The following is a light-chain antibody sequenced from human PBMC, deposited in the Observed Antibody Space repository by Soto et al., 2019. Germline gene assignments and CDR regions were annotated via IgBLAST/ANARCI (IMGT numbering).Light chain of an antibody. V-gene: IGKV3-20*01. CDR2: GAS. Sequence: EIVLTQSPGTLSLSPGERATLSCRASQSISSSNLVWYQQKPGQAPRLLIYGASSRATGIPDRFSGSWSGTDFTLTISSLEPEDFAVYFCHHCGGSQPFGHGTKVETK. CDR1: QSISSSN. J-gene: IGKJ1*01. CDR3: HHCGGSQP.